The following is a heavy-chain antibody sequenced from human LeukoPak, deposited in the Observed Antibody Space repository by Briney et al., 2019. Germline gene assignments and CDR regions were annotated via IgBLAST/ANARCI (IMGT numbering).Heavy chain of an antibody. V-gene: IGHV4-59*08. CDR2: IYYSGST. CDR3: ARSYSSGYYHLAEYFQH. D-gene: IGHD3-22*01. J-gene: IGHJ1*01. CDR1: GGSISSYY. Sequence: SETLSLTCTVSGGSISSYYWSWIRQPPGKGLEWIGYIYYSGSTNYNPSLKSRVTISVDTSKNQFPLKLSSVTAADTAVYYCARSYSSGYYHLAEYFQHWGQGTLVTVSS.